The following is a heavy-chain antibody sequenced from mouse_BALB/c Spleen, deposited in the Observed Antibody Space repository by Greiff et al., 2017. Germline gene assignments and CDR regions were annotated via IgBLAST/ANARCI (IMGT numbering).Heavy chain of an antibody. D-gene: IGHD1-1*01. V-gene: IGHV2-9*02. CDR2: IWAGGST. CDR1: GFSLTSYG. Sequence: VKVVESGPGLVAPSQSLSITCTVSGFSLTSYGVHWVRQPPGKGLEWLGVIWAGGSTNYNSALMSRLSISKDSSKSQVFLNMNSLQTDDTAMYCCAREGSYYAMDYWGQGTSVTVSA. J-gene: IGHJ4*01. CDR3: AREGSYYAMDY.